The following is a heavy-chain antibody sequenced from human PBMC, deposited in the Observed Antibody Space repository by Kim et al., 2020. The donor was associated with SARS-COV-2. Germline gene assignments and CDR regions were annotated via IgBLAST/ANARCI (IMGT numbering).Heavy chain of an antibody. Sequence: GVSLRLSCAASGFTFSSYGMHWVRQAPGKGLEWVAVIWYDGSNKYYADSVKGRFTISRDNSKNTLYLQMNSLRAEDTAVYYCARVLRTDYGDYAFYYYYGMDVWGQGTTVTVSS. V-gene: IGHV3-33*01. D-gene: IGHD4-17*01. CDR2: IWYDGSNK. J-gene: IGHJ6*02. CDR1: GFTFSSYG. CDR3: ARVLRTDYGDYAFYYYYGMDV.